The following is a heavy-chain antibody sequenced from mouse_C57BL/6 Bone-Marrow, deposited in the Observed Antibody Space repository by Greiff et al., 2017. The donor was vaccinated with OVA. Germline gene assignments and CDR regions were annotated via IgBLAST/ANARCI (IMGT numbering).Heavy chain of an antibody. CDR1: GFTFSSYT. V-gene: IGHV5-9*01. J-gene: IGHJ2*01. CDR3: ARTYDGYYLFDY. Sequence: EVNVVESGGGLVKPGGSLKLSCAASGFTFSSYTMSWVRQTPEKRLEWVATISGGGGNTYYPDSVKGRFTISRDNAKNTLYLQMSSLRSEDTALYYCARTYDGYYLFDYWGQGTTLTVSS. CDR2: ISGGGGNT. D-gene: IGHD2-3*01.